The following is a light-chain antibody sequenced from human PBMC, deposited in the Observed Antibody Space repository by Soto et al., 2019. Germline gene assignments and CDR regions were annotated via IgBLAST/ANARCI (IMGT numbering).Light chain of an antibody. Sequence: QPVLTQSSSASASLGSSVKLTCTLSSGHSSYIIAWHQQQPGKAPRYLMKVEGSGSYNKGSGVPDRFSGSSSGADRYLTISNLQSEDEADYYCETWDSNVVFGGGTKVTVL. J-gene: IGLJ2*01. V-gene: IGLV4-60*03. CDR2: VEGSGSY. CDR1: SGHSSYI. CDR3: ETWDSNVV.